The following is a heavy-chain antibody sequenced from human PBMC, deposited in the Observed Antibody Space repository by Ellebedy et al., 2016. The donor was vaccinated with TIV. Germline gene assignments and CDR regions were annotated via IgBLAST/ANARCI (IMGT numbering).Heavy chain of an antibody. D-gene: IGHD4-23*01. CDR3: ARVTAVTPPHSNYYYGMDV. CDR2: ISPYTGNK. CDR1: RYTFTGYY. V-gene: IGHV1-18*04. J-gene: IGHJ6*02. Sequence: AASVKVSCKASRYTFTGYYMYWVRQAPGQGLEWMGWISPYTGNKNYAQKLQGRVTITADESTSTAYMELSSLRSEDTAVYYCARVTAVTPPHSNYYYGMDVWGQGTTVTVSS.